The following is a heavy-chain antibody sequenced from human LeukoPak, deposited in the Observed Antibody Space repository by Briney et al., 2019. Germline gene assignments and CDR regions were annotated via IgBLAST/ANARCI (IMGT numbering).Heavy chain of an antibody. CDR1: GYTFTGYY. D-gene: IGHD2-2*01. J-gene: IGHJ5*02. V-gene: IGHV1-2*02. CDR2: INPNSGGT. Sequence: VASVKVSCKASGYTFTGYYMHWVRQAPGQGLEWMGWINPNSGGTNYAQKFQGRVTMTRDTSISTAYMELSRLRSDDTAVYYCARGCSSTSCYGNWFDPWGQGTLVTVSS. CDR3: ARGCSSTSCYGNWFDP.